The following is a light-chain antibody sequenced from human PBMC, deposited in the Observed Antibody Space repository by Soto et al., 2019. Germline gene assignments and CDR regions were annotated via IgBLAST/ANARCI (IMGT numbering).Light chain of an antibody. J-gene: IGKJ5*01. CDR3: QQLNSYPIT. CDR2: SAS. V-gene: IGKV1-9*01. CDR1: QGIGRY. Sequence: IQLTQSPSSLSASVGDRVTITCRASQGIGRYLAWYQQKPGKAPKLLIYSASTLQSGVPSGFTGSGSATDFSLTFSSLQPEDFATYYCQQLNSYPITFGQGKRLEIK.